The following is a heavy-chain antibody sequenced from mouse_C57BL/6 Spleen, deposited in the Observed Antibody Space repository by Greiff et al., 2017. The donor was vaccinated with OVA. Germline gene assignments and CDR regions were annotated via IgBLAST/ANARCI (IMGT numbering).Heavy chain of an antibody. V-gene: IGHV1-82*01. CDR1: GYAFSSSW. Sequence: VQLQQSGPELVKPGASVKISCKASGYAFSSSWMNWVKQRPGKGLEWTGRIYPGDGDTNYNGKFKGKATLTADKSSSTAYMQLSSLTSEDSAVYFCANYYGSSLYWYFDVWGTGTTVTVSS. J-gene: IGHJ1*03. D-gene: IGHD1-1*01. CDR2: IYPGDGDT. CDR3: ANYYGSSLYWYFDV.